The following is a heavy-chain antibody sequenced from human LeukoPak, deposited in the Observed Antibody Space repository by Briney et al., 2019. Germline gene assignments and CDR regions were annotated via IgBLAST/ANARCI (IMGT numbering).Heavy chain of an antibody. D-gene: IGHD3-10*01. CDR1: GFTVSSNY. CDR2: IYSGGST. CDR3: ARESVTMVRGVMGNPWFDP. Sequence: GGSLRLSCAASGFTVSSNYMSWVRQAPGKGLEWVSVIYSGGSTYYADSVKGRFTISRDNSKNTLYLQMNSLRAEDTALYHCARESVTMVRGVMGNPWFDPWGQGTLVTVSS. J-gene: IGHJ5*02. V-gene: IGHV3-53*01.